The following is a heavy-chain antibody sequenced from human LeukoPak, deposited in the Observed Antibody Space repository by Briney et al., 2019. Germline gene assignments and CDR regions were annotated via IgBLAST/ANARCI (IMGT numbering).Heavy chain of an antibody. CDR3: ARLSGSSGWYHWFDP. J-gene: IGHJ5*02. V-gene: IGHV1-8*02. D-gene: IGHD6-19*01. CDR2: MNPNSSNT. CDR1: GYTFTGYY. Sequence: ASVKVSFKASGYTFTGYYMHWVRQPPAQGLELVGWMNPNSSNTGYAQKFQGRVTITRNTSISTAYMELSSLRSEDTAVYYCARLSGSSGWYHWFDPWGQGTLVTVCS.